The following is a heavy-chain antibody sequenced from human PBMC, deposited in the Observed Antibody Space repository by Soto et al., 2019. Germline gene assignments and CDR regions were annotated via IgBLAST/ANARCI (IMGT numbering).Heavy chain of an antibody. D-gene: IGHD6-13*01. CDR2: ISYDGSKK. CDR1: GFIFSSYG. J-gene: IGHJ3*02. V-gene: IGHV3-30*18. CDR3: AKGYIAAAGMLDAFDI. Sequence: QVQLVESGGGVVQPGGSLRLSCAASGFIFSSYGMHWVRQAPGKGLEWVAVISYDGSKKYYEDSVKGRFTISRDNFKNTLFLQMNSLRAEDTAVYYCAKGYIAAAGMLDAFDIWSQGTVVTVSS.